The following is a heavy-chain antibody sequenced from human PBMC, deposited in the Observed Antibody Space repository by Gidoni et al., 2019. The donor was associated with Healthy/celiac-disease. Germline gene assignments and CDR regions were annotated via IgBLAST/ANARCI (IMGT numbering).Heavy chain of an antibody. CDR3: ARAQTAYYYDSRHD. Sequence: QVQLVPSGAEVKKPGASVKVSCTAYGYTFTGYYMHWVRQAPGQGLEWMGWINPNSGGTNYAQKFQGRVTMTRDTSISTAYMELSRLRSDDTAVYYCARAQTAYYYDSRHDWGQGTLVTVSS. J-gene: IGHJ4*02. CDR1: GYTFTGYY. D-gene: IGHD3-22*01. V-gene: IGHV1-2*02. CDR2: INPNSGGT.